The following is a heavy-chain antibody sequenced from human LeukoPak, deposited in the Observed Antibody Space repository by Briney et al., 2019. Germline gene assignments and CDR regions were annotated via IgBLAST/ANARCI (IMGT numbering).Heavy chain of an antibody. Sequence: PGGSLKLSCAVSGFTFSNYRMSWVRQAPGKGLEWVSYISSSGDTVYYADSVKGRFTISRDNAKNSLFLQMNNLRAEDTAVYYCAREDSNSPGDYWGQGTLVTVSS. V-gene: IGHV3-48*01. D-gene: IGHD6-6*01. CDR1: GFTFSNYR. J-gene: IGHJ4*02. CDR3: AREDSNSPGDY. CDR2: ISSSGDTV.